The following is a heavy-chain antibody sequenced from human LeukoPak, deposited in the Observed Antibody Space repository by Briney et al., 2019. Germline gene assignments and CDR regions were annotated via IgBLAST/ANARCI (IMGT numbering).Heavy chain of an antibody. CDR2: IYYIGST. Sequence: AETLRLTCTVSGGSISSYYWSWIRQPPGKGLEWIGYIYYIGSTNYNPSLKSRVTISEDTSKNQFSLRLSSVTAADTALYYCARHAAFADYQSHLTHFDYWGQ. D-gene: IGHD4/OR15-4a*01. CDR1: GGSISSYY. J-gene: IGHJ4*02. V-gene: IGHV4-59*08. CDR3: ARHAAFADYQSHLTHFDY.